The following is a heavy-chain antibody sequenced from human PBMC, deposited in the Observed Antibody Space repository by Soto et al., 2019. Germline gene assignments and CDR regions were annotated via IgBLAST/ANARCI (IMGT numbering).Heavy chain of an antibody. CDR3: AGAIVVVTDYYGMDV. CDR1: GGSVSSGSYY. Sequence: SETLSLTCTVSGGSVSSGSYYWSWIRQPPGKGLEWIGYIYYSGSTNYNPSLKSRVTISVDTSKNQFSLKLSSVTAADTAGYYCAGAIVVVTDYYGMDVWGQGTTVTVSS. J-gene: IGHJ6*02. CDR2: IYYSGST. V-gene: IGHV4-61*01. D-gene: IGHD3-22*01.